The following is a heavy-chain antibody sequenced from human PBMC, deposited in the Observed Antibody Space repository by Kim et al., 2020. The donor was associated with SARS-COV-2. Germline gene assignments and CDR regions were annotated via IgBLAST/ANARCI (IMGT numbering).Heavy chain of an antibody. Sequence: GGSLRLSCTASGFTFGDYAMSWVRQAPGKGLEWVGFIRSKAYGGTTEYAASVKSRFTISRDDSKSIAYLQMNSLKTEDTAVYYCTRADYWGQGTLVTVSS. V-gene: IGHV3-49*04. CDR2: IRSKAYGGTT. CDR3: TRADY. CDR1: GFTFGDYA. J-gene: IGHJ4*02.